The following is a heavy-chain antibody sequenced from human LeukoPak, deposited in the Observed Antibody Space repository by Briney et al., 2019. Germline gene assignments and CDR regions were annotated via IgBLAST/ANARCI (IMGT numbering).Heavy chain of an antibody. V-gene: IGHV4-34*01. CDR3: ARAPIYCSSTSCYNKYFDY. CDR1: GGSFSGYY. Sequence: PSETLSLTCAVYGGSFSGYYWSWIRQPPGKGLEWIGEINHSGSTNYNPSLKSRVTISVDTSKNQFSLKLSSVTAADTAVYYCARAPIYCSSTSCYNKYFDYWGQGSLVTVSS. J-gene: IGHJ4*02. D-gene: IGHD2-2*02. CDR2: INHSGST.